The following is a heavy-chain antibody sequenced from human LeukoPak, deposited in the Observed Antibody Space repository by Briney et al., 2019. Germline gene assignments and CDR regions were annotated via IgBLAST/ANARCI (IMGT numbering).Heavy chain of an antibody. Sequence: GGSLRLSCAASGFTFSNNWMSWVRQAPGKGLEWVANIKEDASERYYGDSVMGRFTISRDNTKNSLYLQMNNLRAEDTAVYYCTRDKTELFGVVIGGYWGQGTLVTVSS. CDR3: TRDKTELFGVVIGGY. D-gene: IGHD3-3*01. J-gene: IGHJ4*02. V-gene: IGHV3-7*01. CDR2: IKEDASER. CDR1: GFTFSNNW.